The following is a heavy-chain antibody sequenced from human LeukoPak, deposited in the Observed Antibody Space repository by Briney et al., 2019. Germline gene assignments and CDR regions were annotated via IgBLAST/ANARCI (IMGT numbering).Heavy chain of an antibody. D-gene: IGHD3-16*01. CDR3: AIGLGIGYYYGMDV. CDR2: INTNTGNP. CDR1: GYTFTSYA. J-gene: IGHJ6*02. Sequence: GDSVKVSCKASGYTFTSYAMNWVRQAPGQGLEWMGWINTNTGNPTYAQGFTGRFVFSLDTSVSTAYLQISSLKAEDTAVYYCAIGLGIGYYYGMDVWGQGTTVTVSS. V-gene: IGHV7-4-1*02.